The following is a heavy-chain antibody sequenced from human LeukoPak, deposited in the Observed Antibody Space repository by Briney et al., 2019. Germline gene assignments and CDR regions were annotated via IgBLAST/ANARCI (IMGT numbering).Heavy chain of an antibody. CDR2: INPNSGGT. J-gene: IGHJ4*02. V-gene: IGHV1-2*02. Sequence: GASVKVSCKASGYTFTGYYMHWVRQAPGQGLGWMGWINPNSGGTNYAQKFQGRVTMTRDTSISTAYMELSRLRSDDTAVYYCAREDCSSTSCYWFDYWGQGTLVTVSS. CDR3: AREDCSSTSCYWFDY. D-gene: IGHD2-2*01. CDR1: GYTFTGYY.